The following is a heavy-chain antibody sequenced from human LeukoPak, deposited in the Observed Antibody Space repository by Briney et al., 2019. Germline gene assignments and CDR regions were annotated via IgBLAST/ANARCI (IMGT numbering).Heavy chain of an antibody. CDR3: AKDLSSAITSALVLDV. CDR2: ITWNRDNI. V-gene: IGHV3-9*01. CDR1: GFTFDDYA. D-gene: IGHD3-22*01. J-gene: IGHJ6*02. Sequence: GGSLRLSCKVSGFTFDDYAMHWVRHTPGKGLEWVSGITWNRDNIGYGDSVKGRFTISRDNVKNVLYLQMNSLRPEDTALYYCAKDLSSAITSALVLDVWGQGTTVIAS.